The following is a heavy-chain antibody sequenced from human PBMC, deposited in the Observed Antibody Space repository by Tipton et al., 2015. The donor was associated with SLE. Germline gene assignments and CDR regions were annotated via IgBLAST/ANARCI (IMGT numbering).Heavy chain of an antibody. CDR2: IYHSGST. D-gene: IGHD2-2*01. Sequence: TLSLTCTVSGGSISSSGYDWGWIRQPPGKGPEWIGSIYHSGSTYYNPSLKSRVTISVDTSKNQFSLKLSSVTAADTAQYYCARINVPTAMDFYYYYMDVWGNGTTVTVSS. J-gene: IGHJ6*03. V-gene: IGHV4-39*07. CDR1: GGSISSSGYD. CDR3: ARINVPTAMDFYYYYMDV.